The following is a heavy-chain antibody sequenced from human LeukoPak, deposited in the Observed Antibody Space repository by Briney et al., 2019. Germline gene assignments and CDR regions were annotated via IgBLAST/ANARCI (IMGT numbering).Heavy chain of an antibody. Sequence: GGSLRLSCAASGFTFSSYAMSWVRQAPGKGLEWVSAISGSGGSTYYADSVKGRFTISRDNSKNTLYLQMNSLRAEDTAVYYCISSGHSSYYYYGMDVWGQGTTVTVSS. V-gene: IGHV3-23*01. CDR2: ISGSGGST. J-gene: IGHJ6*02. CDR1: GFTFSSYA. CDR3: ISSGHSSYYYYGMDV. D-gene: IGHD6-19*01.